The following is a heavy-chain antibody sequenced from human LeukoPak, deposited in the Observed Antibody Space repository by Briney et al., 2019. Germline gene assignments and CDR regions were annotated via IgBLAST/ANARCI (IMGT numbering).Heavy chain of an antibody. CDR3: ARVESGSYYAYYYYYMDV. Sequence: SQTLSLTCTVSGGSISSSSYYWGWIRQPPGKGLEWIGSIYFSGSTNYNPSLKSRVTISVDTSKNQFSLKLGSVTAADTAVYYCARVESGSYYAYYYYYMDVWGKGTTVTVSS. J-gene: IGHJ6*03. D-gene: IGHD1-26*01. CDR2: IYFSGST. V-gene: IGHV4-39*07. CDR1: GGSISSSSYY.